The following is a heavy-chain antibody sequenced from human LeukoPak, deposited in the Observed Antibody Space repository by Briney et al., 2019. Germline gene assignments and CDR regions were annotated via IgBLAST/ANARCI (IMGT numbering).Heavy chain of an antibody. CDR3: ARDDYCSSTSCYAKAIFDY. V-gene: IGHV3-33*01. Sequence: GGSLRLSCAASGFTFSSYGMHWVRQAPGKGLEWVAVIWYDGSNKYYADSVKGRFTISRDNSKNTLYLQMNSLRAEDTAVYYCARDDYCSSTSCYAKAIFDYWGQGTLVTVSS. D-gene: IGHD2-2*01. CDR1: GFTFSSYG. CDR2: IWYDGSNK. J-gene: IGHJ4*02.